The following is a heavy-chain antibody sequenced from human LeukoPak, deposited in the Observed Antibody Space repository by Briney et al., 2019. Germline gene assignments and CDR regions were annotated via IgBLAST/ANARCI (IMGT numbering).Heavy chain of an antibody. J-gene: IGHJ4*02. D-gene: IGHD6-13*01. Sequence: ASVKVSCKASGYTFTGYYMHWVRQAPGQGLEWMGWINPNSGGTNYAQKFQGRVTMTRDTSISTAYMELSRLRSDDTAVYYCAVGIAAAFQFGFLHDHWGQGTLVTVSS. CDR3: AVGIAAAFQFGFLHDH. CDR1: GYTFTGYY. CDR2: INPNSGGT. V-gene: IGHV1-2*02.